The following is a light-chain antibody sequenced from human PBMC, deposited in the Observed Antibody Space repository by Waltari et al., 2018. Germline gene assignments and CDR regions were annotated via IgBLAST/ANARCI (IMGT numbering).Light chain of an antibody. V-gene: IGKV1-9*01. CDR3: QQLNSYQS. Sequence: IQLTQSPSSLSASVGDRVTITCRASQGISTYLAWYQQNQGKPLSLIYEASTLQIGVPSRFSGSGSGTDFTLTISSLQPEDFATYYCQQLNSYQSFGQGTRLEIK. CDR1: QGISTY. J-gene: IGKJ5*01. CDR2: EAS.